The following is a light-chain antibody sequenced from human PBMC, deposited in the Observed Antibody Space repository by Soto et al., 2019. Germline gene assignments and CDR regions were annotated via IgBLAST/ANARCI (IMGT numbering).Light chain of an antibody. CDR3: SAYAGSSTWV. V-gene: IGLV2-8*01. CDR1: SSDVGGYNY. J-gene: IGLJ2*01. Sequence: QSAPNQPSSASGSPGQSVTFSCTGTSSDVGGYNYVSWYQQYPGKAPKLMIYEVYKRPSGVPDRFSGSKSGNTASLTVSGLQPEDEADYYCSAYAGSSTWVFGGGTKLTVL. CDR2: EVY.